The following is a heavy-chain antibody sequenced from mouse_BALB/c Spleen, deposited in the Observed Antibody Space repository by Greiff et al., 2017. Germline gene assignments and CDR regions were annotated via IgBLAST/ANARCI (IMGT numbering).Heavy chain of an antibody. CDR2: INPSNGGT. V-gene: IGHV1S81*02. CDR3: AREITTALYAMDY. D-gene: IGHD2-4*01. CDR1: GYTFTSYY. Sequence: QVQLQQSGAELVKPGASVKLSCKASGYTFTSYYMYWVKQRPGQGLEWIGEINPSNGGTNFNEKFKSKATLTVDKSSSTAYMQLSSLTSEYSAVYYCAREITTALYAMDYWGQGTSVTVSS. J-gene: IGHJ4*01.